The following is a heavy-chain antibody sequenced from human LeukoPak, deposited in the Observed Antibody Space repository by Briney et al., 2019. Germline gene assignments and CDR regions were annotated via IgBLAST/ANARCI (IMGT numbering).Heavy chain of an antibody. V-gene: IGHV3-23*01. D-gene: IGHD4-17*01. CDR3: ARDYADYVGYFFFDY. CDR2: ISGGGEAT. J-gene: IGHJ4*02. Sequence: GGSLRLSCAASGFTFNNYAMNWVRQAPGKGLEWASSISGGGEATYYADSAKGRFTISRDNSQNTLYLQMNSLRAEDTAVYYCARDYADYVGYFFFDYWGQGTLVTVSS. CDR1: GFTFNNYA.